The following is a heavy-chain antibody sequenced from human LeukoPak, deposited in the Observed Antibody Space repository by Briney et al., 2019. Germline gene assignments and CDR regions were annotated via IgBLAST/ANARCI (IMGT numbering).Heavy chain of an antibody. CDR1: GFAFSSYA. Sequence: GGSLRLSRAASGFAFSSYAMSWVRQAPGKGREWGSAISGSGGSTYYADSVKGRFTISRDNSKNTLYLQMNSLRAEDTAVYYCAKDVGWFGVFDYWGQGTLVTVSS. V-gene: IGHV3-23*01. CDR3: AKDVGWFGVFDY. D-gene: IGHD3-10*01. J-gene: IGHJ4*02. CDR2: ISGSGGST.